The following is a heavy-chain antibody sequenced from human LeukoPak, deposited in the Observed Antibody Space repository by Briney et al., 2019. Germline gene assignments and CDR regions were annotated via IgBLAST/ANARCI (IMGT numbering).Heavy chain of an antibody. V-gene: IGHV4-59*12. D-gene: IGHD6-19*01. J-gene: IGHJ4*02. CDR3: AIRIAVASPYYFDY. CDR1: GGSIRSYY. Sequence: SETPSLTCTFSGGSIRSYYRSWIPQPPGKGLEWIGFISYSGVTNYNPPLKSRVTISLDTSKNQSSLRLTSVTAADTAVYYCAIRIAVASPYYFDYWGRGTLVTVSS. CDR2: ISYSGVT.